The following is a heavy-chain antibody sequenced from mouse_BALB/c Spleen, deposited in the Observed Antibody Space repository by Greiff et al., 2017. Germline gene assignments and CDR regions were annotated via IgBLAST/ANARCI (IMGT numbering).Heavy chain of an antibody. V-gene: IGHV2-2*02. CDR2: IWSGGST. CDR3: ARKGAYDYDVFAY. D-gene: IGHD2-4*01. J-gene: IGHJ3*01. CDR1: GFSLTSYG. Sequence: QVQLKQSGPGLVQPSQSLSITCTVSGFSLTSYGVHWVRQSPGKGLEWLGVIWSGGSTDYNAAFISRLSISKDNSKSQVFFKMNSLQANDTAIYYCARKGAYDYDVFAYWGQGTLVTVSA.